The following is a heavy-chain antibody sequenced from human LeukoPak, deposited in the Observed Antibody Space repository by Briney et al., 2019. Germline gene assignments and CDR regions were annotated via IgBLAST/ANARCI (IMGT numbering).Heavy chain of an antibody. CDR3: ASSRGLPKYYYYGMDV. Sequence: GESLKISCKGSGNSFTSYWIGWVRQMPGKGLEWMGIIYPGDSDTRYSPSFQGQVTISADKSISTAYLQWSSLKVSDTAMYYCASSRGLPKYYYYGMDVWGQGTTVTVSS. CDR1: GNSFTSYW. D-gene: IGHD3-10*01. J-gene: IGHJ6*02. V-gene: IGHV5-51*01. CDR2: IYPGDSDT.